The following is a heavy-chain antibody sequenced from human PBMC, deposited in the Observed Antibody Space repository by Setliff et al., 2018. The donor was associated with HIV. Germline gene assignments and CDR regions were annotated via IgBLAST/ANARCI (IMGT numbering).Heavy chain of an antibody. V-gene: IGHV1-3*01. CDR1: GYTFTDYA. D-gene: IGHD1-7*01. CDR2: INGVNGNI. CDR3: ARAHLTGTTVGLADY. J-gene: IGHJ4*02. Sequence: ASVKVSCKASGYTFTDYAMHWVRQAPGQRLEWVGWINGVNGNIKYSQKFQGRVTIIRDTSASTAYMELSSLRSEDTAVYYCARAHLTGTTVGLADYWGQGTLVTVSS.